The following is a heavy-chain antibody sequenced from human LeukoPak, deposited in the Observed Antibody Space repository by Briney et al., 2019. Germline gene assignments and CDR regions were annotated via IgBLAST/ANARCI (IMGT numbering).Heavy chain of an antibody. CDR2: ISSSGSTI. CDR1: AFTFSSYE. D-gene: IGHD3-10*02. Sequence: GGSLRLSCAASAFTFSSYEMNWVRQAPGKGLEWVSYISSSGSTIYYADSVRGRFTISRDNAKNSLYLQMNSLRAEDTAVYYCAELGITMIGGVWGKGTTVTISS. J-gene: IGHJ6*04. CDR3: AELGITMIGGV. V-gene: IGHV3-48*03.